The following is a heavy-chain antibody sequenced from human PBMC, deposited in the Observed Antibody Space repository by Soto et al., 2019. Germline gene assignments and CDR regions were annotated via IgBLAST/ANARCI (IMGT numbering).Heavy chain of an antibody. Sequence: GGSLRLSCAASGFTFSSYAMSWVRQAPGKGLEWVSAISGSGGSTYYADSVKGRFTISRDNSKNTLYLQMNSLRAADTAVYYCAKDKAVAGTGDFQHWGQGTLVTVSS. J-gene: IGHJ1*01. CDR3: AKDKAVAGTGDFQH. V-gene: IGHV3-23*01. D-gene: IGHD6-19*01. CDR2: ISGSGGST. CDR1: GFTFSSYA.